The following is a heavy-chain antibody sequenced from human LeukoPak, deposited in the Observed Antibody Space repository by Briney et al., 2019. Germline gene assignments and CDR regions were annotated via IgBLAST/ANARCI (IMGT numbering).Heavy chain of an antibody. CDR2: ISGSGDST. Sequence: PGGSLRLSCAASGFTFSTHAMNWVRQAPGKGLEWVSGISGSGDSTYYADSVKGRFTISRDNSKNTLYLQMNSLRAEDTAVYYCARGPKLSGYFDYWGQGTLVTVSS. V-gene: IGHV3-23*01. J-gene: IGHJ4*02. CDR1: GFTFSTHA. CDR3: ARGPKLSGYFDY. D-gene: IGHD1-26*01.